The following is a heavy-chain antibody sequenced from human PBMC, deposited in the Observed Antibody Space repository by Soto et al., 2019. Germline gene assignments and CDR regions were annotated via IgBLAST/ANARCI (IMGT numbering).Heavy chain of an antibody. CDR1: GYTFTRYG. D-gene: IGHD3-16*01. J-gene: IGHJ6*02. CDR3: AMVDVYVTPSPQDV. CDR2: INTYNGNT. Sequence: QVQLVQSGAEVKNPGASVKVSCKASGYTFTRYGIGWARQAPGQGLEWMGWINTYNGNTNYAQNVQGRVTLXTXTXXSTAYMEMRRLRSNDTAIYYCAMVDVYVTPSPQDVWGQGTTVIVSS. V-gene: IGHV1-18*01.